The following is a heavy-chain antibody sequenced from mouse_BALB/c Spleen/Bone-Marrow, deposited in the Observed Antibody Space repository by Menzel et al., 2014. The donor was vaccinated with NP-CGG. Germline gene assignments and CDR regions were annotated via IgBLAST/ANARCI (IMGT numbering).Heavy chain of an antibody. J-gene: IGHJ4*01. V-gene: IGHV1-34*02. D-gene: IGHD2-1*01. CDR1: GYSFTGYT. Sequence: EVKLMESGPELVKPGVSMKMSCKASGYSFTGYTMNWVKQTHGKNLEWIGLINPYNGGTSYNQKFKGKATLTVDKSSSTAYMELLSLTSEDSAVYYCARSGLYYGNYLYAMDYWGQGTSVTVSS. CDR2: INPYNGGT. CDR3: ARSGLYYGNYLYAMDY.